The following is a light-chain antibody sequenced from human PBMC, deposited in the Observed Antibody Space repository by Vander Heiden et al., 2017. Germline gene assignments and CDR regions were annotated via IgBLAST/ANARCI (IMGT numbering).Light chain of an antibody. V-gene: IGKV1-5*03. CDR3: QQYKSYLWT. CDR1: QSISSW. Sequence: DIQMTQSPSTLSASVGARVTITCRARQSISSWLAWYQQKPGKVPKLLIYKASNLESGVPSRFSGSGSGTEFTLTISSLQPDDFATYYCQQYKSYLWTFGQGTKVEIK. CDR2: KAS. J-gene: IGKJ1*01.